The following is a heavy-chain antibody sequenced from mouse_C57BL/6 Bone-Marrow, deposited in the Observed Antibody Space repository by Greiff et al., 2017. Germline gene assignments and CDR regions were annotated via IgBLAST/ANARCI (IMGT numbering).Heavy chain of an antibody. D-gene: IGHD1-1*01. CDR1: GYTFTGYW. V-gene: IGHV1-9*01. J-gene: IGHJ2*01. Sequence: QVQLQQSGAELMKPGASVKLSCKATGYTFTGYWIEWVKQRPGHGLEWIGEILPGGGSTNYTEKFKGKATFTADTSSNTAYMQLSSLTTEDSAIYYCAREGYYGSSYDYFDYWGQGTTLTVSS. CDR2: ILPGGGST. CDR3: AREGYYGSSYDYFDY.